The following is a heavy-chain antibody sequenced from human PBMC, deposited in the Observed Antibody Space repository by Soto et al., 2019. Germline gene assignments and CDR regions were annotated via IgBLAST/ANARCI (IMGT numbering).Heavy chain of an antibody. CDR3: ARGEQYSGRIFDY. J-gene: IGHJ4*01. D-gene: IGHD1-26*01. CDR1: GDSVSSNNAG. V-gene: IGHV6-1*01. Sequence: SQTLSLTCAITGDSVSSNNAGWSWVRQSPSRGLEWLGRTYYRSKWYYEYAVSVRGRITINPDTSKNQYSLKLNSVTPEDTAVYFCARGEQYSGRIFDYWGQGTLVTVSS. CDR2: TYYRSKWYY.